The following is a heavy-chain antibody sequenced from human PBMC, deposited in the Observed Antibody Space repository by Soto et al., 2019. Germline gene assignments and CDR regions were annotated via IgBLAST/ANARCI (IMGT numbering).Heavy chain of an antibody. V-gene: IGHV1-69*06. CDR2: IIPIFGTA. CDR3: AKDRCEYYYDSSGRGAFDI. J-gene: IGHJ3*02. Sequence: SVKVSCKASGGTFSSYAISWVRQAPGQGLEWMGGIIPIFGTANYAQKFQGRVTITADKSTSTAYMELSSLRAEDTAAYYCAKDRCEYYYDSSGRGAFDIWGQGTMVTVSS. D-gene: IGHD3-22*01. CDR1: GGTFSSYA.